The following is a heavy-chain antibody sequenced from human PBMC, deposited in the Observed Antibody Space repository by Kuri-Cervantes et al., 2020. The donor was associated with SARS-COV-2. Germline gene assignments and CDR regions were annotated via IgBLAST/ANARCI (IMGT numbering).Heavy chain of an antibody. CDR2: INSDGSST. V-gene: IGHV3-74*01. D-gene: IGHD3-16*01. J-gene: IGHJ6*03. CDR3: ASLLSGGGAHLYFFYMDA. CDR1: GFTFSSYW. Sequence: GGSLRLSCAASGFTFSSYWMHWVRQAPGKGLVWVSRINSDGSSTSYADSVKGRFTVSRDNAKNSLYLQMNSLSAEDTAVYYCASLLSGGGAHLYFFYMDAWGKGTSVTVSS.